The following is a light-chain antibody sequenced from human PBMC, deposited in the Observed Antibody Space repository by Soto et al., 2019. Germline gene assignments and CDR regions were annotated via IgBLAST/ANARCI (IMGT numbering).Light chain of an antibody. J-gene: IGKJ1*01. CDR1: QSIRSNY. CDR2: GAF. CDR3: QQYGSSPVT. V-gene: IGKV3-20*01. Sequence: EIVLTQTQGTLSSSPGERATLSCRASQSIRSNYLAWYQQKPGQAPRFLIYGAFSRATGIPDRFSGSGSGTDFTLTISRLEPEDFAVYYCQQYGSSPVTFGQGTKVDVK.